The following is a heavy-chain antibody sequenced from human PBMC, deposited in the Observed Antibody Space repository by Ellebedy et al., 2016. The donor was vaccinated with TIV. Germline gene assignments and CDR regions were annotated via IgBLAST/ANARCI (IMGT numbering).Heavy chain of an antibody. CDR2: ISRTSAYA. Sequence: PGGSLRLSCVASGFTFSDHYMSWVRQAPGRGLEWVSSISRTSAYADYGDSVKGRFTVSRDNAKNSLYLQMNSLRSEDTAVYYCARDSIDYCDNDCHYYFDNWGQGALVTVSS. CDR1: GFTFSDHY. CDR3: ARDSIDYCDNDCHYYFDN. V-gene: IGHV3-11*06. J-gene: IGHJ4*02. D-gene: IGHD4-17*01.